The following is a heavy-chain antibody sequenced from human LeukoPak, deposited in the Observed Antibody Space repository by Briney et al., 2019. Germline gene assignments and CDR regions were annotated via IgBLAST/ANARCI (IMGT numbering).Heavy chain of an antibody. CDR2: IIPIFGTA. CDR3: AKGDYSNSYNY. J-gene: IGHJ4*02. CDR1: GGTFSSYA. Sequence: SVKVSCKASGGTFSSYAISWVRQAPGQGLEWMGRIIPIFGTANYAQKFQGRVTITTDESTSTAYMELSSLRSEDTAVYYCAKGDYSNSYNYWGPGTLVTVSS. D-gene: IGHD4-17*01. V-gene: IGHV1-69*05.